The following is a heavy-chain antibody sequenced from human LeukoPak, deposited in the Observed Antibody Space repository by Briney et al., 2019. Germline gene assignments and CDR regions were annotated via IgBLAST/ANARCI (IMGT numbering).Heavy chain of an antibody. CDR2: IYYSGST. D-gene: IGHD7-27*01. CDR1: GGSISSSSYY. V-gene: IGHV4-39*01. J-gene: IGHJ5*02. Sequence: PSETLSLTCTVSGGSISSSSYYWGWIRQPPGKGLEWIGSIYYSGSTYYNPSLKSRVTISVDTSKNQFSLKLSSVTAADTAVYYCARHHWGAILNWFDPWGQGTLVTVSS. CDR3: ARHHWGAILNWFDP.